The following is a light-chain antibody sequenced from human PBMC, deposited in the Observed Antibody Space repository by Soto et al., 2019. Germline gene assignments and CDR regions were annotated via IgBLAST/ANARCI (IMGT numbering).Light chain of an antibody. CDR2: AAS. V-gene: IGKV1-39*01. Sequence: DIQMTQSPSSLSASVGDRVTITCRASQSISSYLNWYQQKPGKAPKLLIYAASSLQSGVPSTFSGSGSGTDFTPTISSLQPEDFATYYCQQSYSAPLTFGGGTKVEIK. J-gene: IGKJ4*01. CDR1: QSISSY. CDR3: QQSYSAPLT.